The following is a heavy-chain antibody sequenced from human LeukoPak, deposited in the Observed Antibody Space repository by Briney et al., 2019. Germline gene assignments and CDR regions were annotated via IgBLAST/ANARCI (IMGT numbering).Heavy chain of an antibody. CDR2: IYSGGST. CDR1: GFTVSSNY. V-gene: IGHV3-66*01. CDR3: ARVTPHLVPSYMDV. D-gene: IGHD1-14*01. J-gene: IGHJ6*03. Sequence: GGSLRLSCAAPGFTVSSNYMSWVRQAPGKGLEWVSVIYSGGSTNYADSVKGRFTISRDNSKNTLYLQMNSLRAEDTAVYYCARVTPHLVPSYMDVWGKGTTVTISS.